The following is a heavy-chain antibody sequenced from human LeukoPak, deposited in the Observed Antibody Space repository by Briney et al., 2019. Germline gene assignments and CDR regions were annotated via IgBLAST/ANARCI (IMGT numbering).Heavy chain of an antibody. Sequence: PSETLSLTCTVSGGSISSSSYYWGWIRQPPGKGLEWIGSIYYSGSTYYNPSLKSRVTISVDTSKNQFSLKLSSVTAADTAVYYCARDRVAAALYWGQGTLVTVSS. CDR2: IYYSGST. CDR3: ARDRVAAALY. J-gene: IGHJ4*02. CDR1: GGSISSSSYY. D-gene: IGHD6-13*01. V-gene: IGHV4-39*07.